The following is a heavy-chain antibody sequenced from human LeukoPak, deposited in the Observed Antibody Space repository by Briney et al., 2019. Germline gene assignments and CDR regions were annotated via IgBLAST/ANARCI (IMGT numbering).Heavy chain of an antibody. Sequence: GESLKISCKGSGYSFTSYWIGWVRQMPGKGLEWMGIIYPGDSDTRYSPSFQGQVTISADKSISTAYLQWSSLKASDTATYYCASCIAAAGSGLDYWSQGTLVTVSS. CDR2: IYPGDSDT. CDR3: ASCIAAAGSGLDY. J-gene: IGHJ4*02. D-gene: IGHD6-13*01. V-gene: IGHV5-51*01. CDR1: GYSFTSYW.